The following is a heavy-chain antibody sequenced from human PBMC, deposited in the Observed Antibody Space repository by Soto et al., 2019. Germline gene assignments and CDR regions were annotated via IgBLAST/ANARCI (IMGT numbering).Heavy chain of an antibody. J-gene: IGHJ6*03. CDR1: GFTFSSYA. V-gene: IGHV3-23*01. CDR2: ISGSGGST. D-gene: IGHD5-18*01. Sequence: EVQLLESGGGLVQPGGSLRLSCAASGFTFSSYAMSWVRQAPGKGLEWVSAISGSGGSTYYADSVKGRFTISRDNAKNTLYLQMNSLRADDRAGYHCVKDPGSYGYSYYHMDVWGKGTTVTVSS. CDR3: VKDPGSYGYSYYHMDV.